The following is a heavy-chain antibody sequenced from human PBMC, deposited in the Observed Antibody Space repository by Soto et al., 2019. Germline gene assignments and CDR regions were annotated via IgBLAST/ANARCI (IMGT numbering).Heavy chain of an antibody. V-gene: IGHV3-66*04. J-gene: IGHJ6*03. CDR2: IYSGGST. D-gene: IGHD3-10*01. CDR3: ASQGFGPYYYYDMDV. Sequence: PGGSLRLSCAASGFTVSSNYMSWVRQAPGKGLEWVSVIYSGGSTYYADSVKGRFTISRDNSKNTLYLQMNSLRAEDTAVYYCASQGFGPYYYYDMDVWGKGTTVTV. CDR1: GFTVSSNY.